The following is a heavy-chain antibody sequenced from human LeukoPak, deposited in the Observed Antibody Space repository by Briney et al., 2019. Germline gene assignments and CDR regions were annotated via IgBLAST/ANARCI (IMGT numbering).Heavy chain of an antibody. CDR1: GGTFSSYA. D-gene: IGHD3-16*02. J-gene: IGHJ5*02. Sequence: ASVKVSCKASGGTFSSYAISWVRQAPGQGLEWMGGIIPIFGTANYAQKFQGRVTITADKSTSTAYMELSSLRSEGTAVYYCARVRVGPYRRRFDPWGQGTLVTVSS. CDR3: ARVRVGPYRRRFDP. V-gene: IGHV1-69*06. CDR2: IIPIFGTA.